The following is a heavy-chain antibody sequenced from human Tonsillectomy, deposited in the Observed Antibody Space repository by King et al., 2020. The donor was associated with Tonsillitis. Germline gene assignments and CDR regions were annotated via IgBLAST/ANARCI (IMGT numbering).Heavy chain of an antibody. Sequence: EVQLVESGGGLVQPGVSLRLSCAASGFTFSSYAMSWARQAPGKGLEWVSSISAGGSGTYYADSVKGRFAISRDNSKSTLFLQMNSLRAEDTAVYYCVKGSSYFDSWGQGTLVTVSS. CDR1: GFTFSSYA. D-gene: IGHD2-2*01. CDR2: ISAGGSGT. CDR3: VKGSSYFDS. J-gene: IGHJ4*02. V-gene: IGHV3-23*04.